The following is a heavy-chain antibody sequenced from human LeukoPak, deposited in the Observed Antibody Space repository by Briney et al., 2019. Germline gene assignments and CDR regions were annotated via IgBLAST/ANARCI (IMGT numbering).Heavy chain of an antibody. V-gene: IGHV3-53*01. CDR1: GFTVSSNY. J-gene: IGHJ4*02. Sequence: RGSLRLSCAASGFTVSSNYMSWVRQAPGKGLEWVSVIYSDGSTYYADSVKGRFTISRDNSKNTLYLQMNSLRAEDTAVYHCARAAGDYYGSGSYYNLYYFDYWGQGTLVTVSS. D-gene: IGHD3-10*01. CDR3: ARAAGDYYGSGSYYNLYYFDY. CDR2: IYSDGST.